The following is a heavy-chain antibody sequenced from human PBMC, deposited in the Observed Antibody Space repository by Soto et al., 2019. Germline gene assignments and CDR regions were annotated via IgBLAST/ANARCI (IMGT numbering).Heavy chain of an antibody. CDR1: GGSISSSNW. V-gene: IGHV4-4*02. CDR3: ARGPRYSGYDLWIFFDY. Sequence: SETLSLTCAVSGGSISSSNWWSWVRQPPGKGLEWIGEIYHSGSTNYNPSLKSRVTISVDKSKNQFSLKLSSVTAADTAVYYCARGPRYSGYDLWIFFDYWGQGTLVTVSS. J-gene: IGHJ4*02. CDR2: IYHSGST. D-gene: IGHD5-12*01.